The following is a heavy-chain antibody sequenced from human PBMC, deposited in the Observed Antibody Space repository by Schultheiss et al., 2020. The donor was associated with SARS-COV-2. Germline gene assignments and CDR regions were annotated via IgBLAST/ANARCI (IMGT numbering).Heavy chain of an antibody. CDR3: ARDRSGILGGWGSWFDP. CDR1: GGTFSSYA. Sequence: KISCKASGGTFSSYAISWVRQAPGQGLEWMGGIIPIFGTANYAQKFQGRVTITADESTSTAYMELSSLRSEDTAVYYCARDRSGILGGWGSWFDPWGQGTLVTVSS. CDR2: IIPIFGTA. V-gene: IGHV1-69*01. J-gene: IGHJ5*02. D-gene: IGHD3-10*01.